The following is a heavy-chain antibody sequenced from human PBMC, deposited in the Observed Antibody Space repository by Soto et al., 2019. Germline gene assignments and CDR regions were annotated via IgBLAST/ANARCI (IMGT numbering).Heavy chain of an antibody. CDR3: ARYKSNYYYGMDV. V-gene: IGHV4-59*01. Sequence: SETLSLTSTVSGISISSYYWSWIRQPPGKGLEWIGYIYYSGITNYNPSLKSRVTISVDTSKNQFSLKLSSVTAADTAVYYCARYKSNYYYGMDVWGQGTTVTVSS. CDR1: GISISSYY. J-gene: IGHJ6*02. D-gene: IGHD1-20*01. CDR2: IYYSGIT.